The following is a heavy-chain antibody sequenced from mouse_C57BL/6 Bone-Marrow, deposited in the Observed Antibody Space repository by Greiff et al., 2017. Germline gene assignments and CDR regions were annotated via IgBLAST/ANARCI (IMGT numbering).Heavy chain of an antibody. CDR1: GFTFSSYA. Sequence: EVQVVESGEGLVKPGGSLKLSCAASGFTFSSYAMSWVRQTPEKRLEWVAYISSGGDYIYYADTVKGRFTISRDNARNTLYLQKSSLKSEDTAMXYYTRARSSYGDYWGQGTTLTVSS. V-gene: IGHV5-9-1*02. CDR2: ISSGGDYI. CDR3: TRARSSYGDY. J-gene: IGHJ2*01. D-gene: IGHD1-1*01.